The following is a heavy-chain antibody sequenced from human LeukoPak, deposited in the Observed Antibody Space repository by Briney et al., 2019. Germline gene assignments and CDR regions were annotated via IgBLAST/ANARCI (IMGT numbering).Heavy chain of an antibody. CDR2: FDPEDGET. V-gene: IGHV1-24*01. CDR3: ATHCSSTSCYYGEFDY. J-gene: IGHJ4*02. CDR1: GYTFSSYY. D-gene: IGHD2-2*01. Sequence: GASVKVSRKASGYTFSSYYLHWVRQAPGKGLEWMGGFDPEDGETIYAQKFQGRVTMTEDTSTDTAYMELSSLRSEDTAVYYCATHCSSTSCYYGEFDYWGQGTLVTVSS.